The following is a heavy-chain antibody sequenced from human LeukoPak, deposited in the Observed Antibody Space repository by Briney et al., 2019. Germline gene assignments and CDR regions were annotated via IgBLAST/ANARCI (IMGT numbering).Heavy chain of an antibody. CDR3: ARQPNYYDSSGYYYHFDY. J-gene: IGHJ4*02. D-gene: IGHD3-22*01. CDR1: GGSISSGGYY. V-gene: IGHV4-30-2*01. CDR2: IYHSGST. Sequence: PSETLSLTCTVSGGSISSGGYYWSWIRQPPGKGLEWIGYIYHSGSTYYNPSLKSRVTISVDRSKNQFSLKLSSVTAADTAVYYCARQPNYYDSSGYYYHFDYWGQGTLVTVSS.